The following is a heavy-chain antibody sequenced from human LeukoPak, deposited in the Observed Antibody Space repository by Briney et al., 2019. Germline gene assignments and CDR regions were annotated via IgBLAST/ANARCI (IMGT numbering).Heavy chain of an antibody. CDR3: AKDAEEGRRYFDWLSPLEEYYYYYMDV. CDR1: GFTFSSYG. J-gene: IGHJ6*03. CDR2: IRYDGSNK. Sequence: PGGSLRLSCAATGFTFSSYGMHWVRQAPGKGLEWVAFIRYDGSNKYYADSVKGRFTISRDNSKNTLYLQMNSLRAEDTAVYYCAKDAEEGRRYFDWLSPLEEYYYYYMDVWGKGTTVTISS. D-gene: IGHD3-9*01. V-gene: IGHV3-30*02.